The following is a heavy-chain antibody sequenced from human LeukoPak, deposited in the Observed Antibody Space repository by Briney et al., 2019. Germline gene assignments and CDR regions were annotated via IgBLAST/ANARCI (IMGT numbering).Heavy chain of an antibody. CDR2: INEDGSAQ. J-gene: IGHJ4*02. CDR1: GFTFRTYW. Sequence: GGSLRLSRAASGFTFRTYWMTWVRQAPGKGLEWVANINEDGSAQYYMDSVEGRFTISRDNAKNSLYLQVNTLRPDDTAVYYCATHNLFRFEYWGQGTLVTVRS. V-gene: IGHV3-7*01. CDR3: ATHNLFRFEY. D-gene: IGHD2-21*01.